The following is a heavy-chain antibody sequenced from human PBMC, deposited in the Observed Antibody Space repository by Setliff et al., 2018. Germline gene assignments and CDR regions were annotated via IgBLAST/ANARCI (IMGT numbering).Heavy chain of an antibody. CDR1: GGSFSAYY. CDR2: ISHGGGT. D-gene: IGHD3-22*01. CDR3: ATGDVYDSSAFFSDWFDP. Sequence: SETLSLTCTVYGGSFSAYYWSWIRQPPGKGLEWIGEISHGGGTNYNPSLKSRVTISIDTSKNLFSLKLTSVTAADTAVYYCATGDVYDSSAFFSDWFDPLGQGTLVTVSS. V-gene: IGHV4-34*01. J-gene: IGHJ5*02.